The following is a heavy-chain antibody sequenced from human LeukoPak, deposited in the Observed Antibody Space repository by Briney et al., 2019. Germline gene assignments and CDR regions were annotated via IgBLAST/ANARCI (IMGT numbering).Heavy chain of an antibody. J-gene: IGHJ4*02. V-gene: IGHV3-74*01. CDR2: INSHGSST. D-gene: IGHD7-27*01. CDR1: GFNFSSYW. CDR3: VRLTGAEFDY. Sequence: QPGGSLRLSCAASGFNFSSYWLHWVRQVPGKGLVWVSGINSHGSSTSYADSVKGRFTISRDNAKNTLHLQMNSLRAEDTAVYYCVRLTGAEFDYWGQGTLVTVSS.